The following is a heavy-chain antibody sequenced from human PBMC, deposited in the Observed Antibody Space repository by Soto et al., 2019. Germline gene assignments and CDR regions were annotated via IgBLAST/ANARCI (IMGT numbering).Heavy chain of an antibody. D-gene: IGHD5-12*01. CDR3: AAGGGLPRYY. Sequence: QLQLQESGSGLVKPSQTLSLTCAVSGGSISSGGYSWSWIRQPPVKGLEWIGYIYHSGSTYYNPSLKRRVTISVDSSKHQFSLKLSSVTAADTAVYHCAAGGGLPRYYWGQGTLVTVSS. CDR2: IYHSGST. J-gene: IGHJ4*02. V-gene: IGHV4-30-2*01. CDR1: GGSISSGGYS.